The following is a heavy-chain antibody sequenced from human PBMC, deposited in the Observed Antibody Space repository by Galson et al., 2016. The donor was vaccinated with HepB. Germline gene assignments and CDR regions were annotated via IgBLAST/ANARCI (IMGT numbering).Heavy chain of an antibody. Sequence: SLRLSCATSGFTFGDYAMSWFRQGPGKGLEWVGFIRSKAYGGTTEYAASVKGRFTTPRDDSKSIAYLQMNSLKTEDTAVYYCLRSDGREKSGYWGQGTLVTVSS. D-gene: IGHD1-26*01. V-gene: IGHV3-49*03. CDR3: LRSDGREKSGY. CDR1: GFTFGDYA. CDR2: IRSKAYGGTT. J-gene: IGHJ4*02.